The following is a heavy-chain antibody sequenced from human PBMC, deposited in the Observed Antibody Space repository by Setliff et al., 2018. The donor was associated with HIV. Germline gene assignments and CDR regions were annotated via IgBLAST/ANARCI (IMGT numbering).Heavy chain of an antibody. V-gene: IGHV3-53*04. D-gene: IGHD4-17*01. CDR2: IYSGGST. J-gene: IGHJ2*01. CDR3: AKDHDYGDSMEWYFDL. Sequence: TGGSLRLSCAASGFTVSSNYMSWVRQAPGKGLEWVSVIYSGGSTYYADSVKGRFTISRHNSKNTLYLQMNSLRAEDTAVYYCAKDHDYGDSMEWYFDLWGRGTLVTVSS. CDR1: GFTVSSNY.